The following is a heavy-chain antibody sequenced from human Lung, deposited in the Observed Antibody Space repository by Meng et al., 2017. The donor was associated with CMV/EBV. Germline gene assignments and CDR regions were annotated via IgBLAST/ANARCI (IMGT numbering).Heavy chain of an antibody. Sequence: ASXXVSXKASGYTFSYYDIIWVRQASGQGLEWVGWMNPNRGNTAYEQKFQGRVTMTRDTSTSIAYMELSSLRSGDTAVYYCARGQVQCSTINCHDYRFSGMDVXGQGXTVTVSS. D-gene: IGHD2/OR15-2a*01. CDR2: MNPNRGNT. CDR1: GYTFSYYD. J-gene: IGHJ6*02. CDR3: ARGQVQCSTINCHDYRFSGMDV. V-gene: IGHV1-8*01.